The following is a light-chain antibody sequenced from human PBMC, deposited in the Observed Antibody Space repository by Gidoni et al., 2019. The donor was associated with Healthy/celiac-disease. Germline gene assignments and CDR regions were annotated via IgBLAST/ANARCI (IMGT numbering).Light chain of an antibody. CDR3: QQYDNLLFT. J-gene: IGKJ3*01. V-gene: IGKV1-33*01. CDR1: QDISNY. CDR2: DAS. Sequence: DIQMTQSPSSLSASVGVRVTITCQASQDISNYLNWYQQKPGKAPKLLIYDASNLETGVPSRFSGSGSGTDFTFNISSLQPEDIATYYCQQYDNLLFTFGPGTKVDIK.